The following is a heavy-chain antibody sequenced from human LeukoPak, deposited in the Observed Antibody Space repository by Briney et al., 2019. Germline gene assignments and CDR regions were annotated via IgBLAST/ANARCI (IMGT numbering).Heavy chain of an antibody. CDR3: AREGAAFDI. D-gene: IGHD1-26*01. J-gene: IGHJ3*02. Sequence: TVSGGSISSYYWSWIRQPPGKGLEWIGFIAYTGSTNYNPSLKSRVTISVDTSKNQFSLKLSSVTAADTAVYYCAREGAAFDIWGQGTMVTVSS. V-gene: IGHV4-59*01. CDR2: IAYTGST. CDR1: GGSISSYY.